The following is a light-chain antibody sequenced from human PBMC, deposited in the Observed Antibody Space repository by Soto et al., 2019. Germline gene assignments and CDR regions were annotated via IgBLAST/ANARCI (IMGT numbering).Light chain of an antibody. CDR2: DAS. V-gene: IGKV1-5*01. CDR3: QQYNTCWA. J-gene: IGKJ5*01. Sequence: IHMTQSPSTLSVSVLYRVTITFRASQSIGSWLAWYQQKPGKAPNLLIYDASSLETGVPSRFSGSGSGTEFTLTISSLQPDDFATYYCQQYNTCWAFGQGTRLEIK. CDR1: QSIGSW.